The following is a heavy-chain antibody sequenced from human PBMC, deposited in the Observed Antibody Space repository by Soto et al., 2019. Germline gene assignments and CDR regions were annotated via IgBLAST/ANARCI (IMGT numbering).Heavy chain of an antibody. CDR3: ARVTMATIDFDY. Sequence: GASVKVSCKASGYTFTSYDINWVRQATGQGLEWMGWMNPSSGNTGYAQKFQGRVTMTRNTSISTAYMELSSLRSEDTAVYYCARVTMATIDFDYWGQGTLVTVSS. V-gene: IGHV1-8*01. CDR1: GYTFTSYD. CDR2: MNPSSGNT. D-gene: IGHD5-12*01. J-gene: IGHJ4*02.